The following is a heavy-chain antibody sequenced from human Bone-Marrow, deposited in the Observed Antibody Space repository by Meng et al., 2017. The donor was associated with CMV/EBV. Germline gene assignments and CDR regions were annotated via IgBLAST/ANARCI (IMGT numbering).Heavy chain of an antibody. CDR2: INHSGST. Sequence: SQTLSLTCAVYSGSFSGYYWSWIRQPPGKGLEWIGEINHSGSTNYNPSLKSRVTISVDTSKNQVSLKLSSVTAADTAVYYCAKGGAYCGGNCYSPQWGQGTTVTVSS. V-gene: IGHV4-34*01. CDR1: SGSFSGYY. CDR3: AKGGAYCGGNCYSPQ. J-gene: IGHJ6*02. D-gene: IGHD2-21*01.